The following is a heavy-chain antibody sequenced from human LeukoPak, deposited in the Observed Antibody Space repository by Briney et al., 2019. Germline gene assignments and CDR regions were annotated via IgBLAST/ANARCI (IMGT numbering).Heavy chain of an antibody. CDR3: ARLSRITIFGVVPYPPSRGDYYYYYYMDV. V-gene: IGHV4-34*01. J-gene: IGHJ6*03. CDR1: GGSFSGYY. D-gene: IGHD3-3*01. Sequence: SETLSLTCAVYGGSFSGYYWSWIRQPPGKGLEWIGEINHSGSTNYNPSLKSRVTISVDTSENQFSLKLSSVTAADTAVYYCARLSRITIFGVVPYPPSRGDYYYYYYMDVWGKGTTVTVSS. CDR2: INHSGST.